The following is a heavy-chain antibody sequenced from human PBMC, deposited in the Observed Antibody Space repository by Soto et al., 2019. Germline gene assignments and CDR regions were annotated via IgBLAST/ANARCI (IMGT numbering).Heavy chain of an antibody. CDR1: GFTFSSYA. CDR3: ARSGVVVILDY. CDR2: ISYDGSNK. D-gene: IGHD3-22*01. V-gene: IGHV3-30-3*01. Sequence: GGSLRLSCAASGFTFSSYAMHWVRQAPGKGLEWVAVISYDGSNKYYADSVRGRFTISRDNSKNTLYLQMNSLRAEDTAVYYCARSGVVVILDYWGQGTLVTVSS. J-gene: IGHJ4*02.